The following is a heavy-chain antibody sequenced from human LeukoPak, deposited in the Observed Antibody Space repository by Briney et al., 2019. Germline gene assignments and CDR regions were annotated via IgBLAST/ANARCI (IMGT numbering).Heavy chain of an antibody. CDR1: GFTVSSNY. Sequence: GGSLRLSCAASGFTVSSNYMTGVRQAPGKGLEWVSYISSSGSKIYYADSVKGRFTISRDNAKNSLDLQMNSLRAEDTAVYYCARVFGGAVADYWGQGTVVTVSS. CDR3: ARVFGGAVADY. J-gene: IGHJ4*02. V-gene: IGHV3-48*03. CDR2: ISSSGSKI. D-gene: IGHD6-19*01.